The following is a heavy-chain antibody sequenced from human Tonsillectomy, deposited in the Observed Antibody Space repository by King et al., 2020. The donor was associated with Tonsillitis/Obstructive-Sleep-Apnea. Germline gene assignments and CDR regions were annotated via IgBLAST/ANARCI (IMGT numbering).Heavy chain of an antibody. CDR2: ISYDGSSK. Sequence: VQLVESGGGVVQPGRSLRLSCAASGFAFSSFPIHWVRQAPGKGLEWVAVISYDGSSKYYVDSVKGRFTISRDNSKKTLYLQMNSLRAEDTAVYYCARDLRWFWESSTYGMDVWGQGTTVTVSS. CDR3: ARDLRWFWESSTYGMDV. D-gene: IGHD3-10*01. CDR1: GFAFSSFP. J-gene: IGHJ6*02. V-gene: IGHV3-30*04.